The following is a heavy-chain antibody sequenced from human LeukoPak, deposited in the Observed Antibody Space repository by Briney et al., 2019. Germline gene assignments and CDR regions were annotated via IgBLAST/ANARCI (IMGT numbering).Heavy chain of an antibody. V-gene: IGHV3-7*01. CDR2: IKQDGSEK. CDR3: ARDSGYGDYDAFDI. J-gene: IGHJ3*02. Sequence: GGSLRLSCAASGFTFSSYWMSWVRQAPGKGLEWVANIKQDGSEKDYVDSVKGRFTISRDNAKNSLYLQMNSLRAEDTAVYYCARDSGYGDYDAFDIWGQGTMVTVSS. CDR1: GFTFSSYW. D-gene: IGHD4-17*01.